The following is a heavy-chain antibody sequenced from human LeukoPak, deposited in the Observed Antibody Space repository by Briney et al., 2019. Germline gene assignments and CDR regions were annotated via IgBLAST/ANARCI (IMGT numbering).Heavy chain of an antibody. J-gene: IGHJ4*02. Sequence: GGPLRLSCAASGFTFSNYGMHWVRQAPGKGLEWVAAIWYDGSNKYYGDSVKGRFTISRDNSKNTLYLQMNSLRAEDTAVYYCSRAKRYSYVDYWGQGTLVTVSS. CDR2: IWYDGSNK. CDR1: GFTFSNYG. V-gene: IGHV3-33*01. CDR3: SRAKRYSYVDY. D-gene: IGHD5-18*01.